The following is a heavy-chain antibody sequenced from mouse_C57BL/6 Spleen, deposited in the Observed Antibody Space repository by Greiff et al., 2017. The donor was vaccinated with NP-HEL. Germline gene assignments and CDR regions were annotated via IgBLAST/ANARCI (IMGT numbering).Heavy chain of an antibody. CDR3: ARKGLGPDY. CDR2: IDPSDSYT. V-gene: IGHV1-69*01. J-gene: IGHJ2*01. CDR1: GYTFTSYW. D-gene: IGHD4-1*01. Sequence: QVQLQQSGAELVMPGASVKLSCKASGYTFTSYWMHWVKQRPGQGLEWIGEIDPSDSYTNYNQKFKGKSTLTVDKSSSTAYMQLSSLTSEDSAVYYCARKGLGPDYWGQGTTLTVSS.